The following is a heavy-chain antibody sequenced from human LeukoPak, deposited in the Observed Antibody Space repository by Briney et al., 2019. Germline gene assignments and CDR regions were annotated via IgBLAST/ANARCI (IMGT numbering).Heavy chain of an antibody. J-gene: IGHJ5*02. CDR3: ARLDGAWGYLHL. CDR2: IYQSGIT. Sequence: SETLSLTCTVSGGSISSDAYYWGWVRQPPKKGLEWIGYIYQSGITYLTPPLRRRLTIDVDTSKNHFALNLSSVTAADRDVYYCARLDGAWGYLHLWGQGTLVTVSS. CDR1: GGSISSDAYY. D-gene: IGHD3-16*01. V-gene: IGHV4-39*01.